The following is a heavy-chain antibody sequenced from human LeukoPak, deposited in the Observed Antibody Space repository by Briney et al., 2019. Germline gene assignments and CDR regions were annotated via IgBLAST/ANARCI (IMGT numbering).Heavy chain of an antibody. CDR2: ISYDGSNK. V-gene: IGHV3-30*18. CDR3: AKHSQWLGHFDY. J-gene: IGHJ4*02. CDR1: GFTFSSYG. D-gene: IGHD6-19*01. Sequence: GRSLRLSCAASGFTFSSYGMHWVRQAPGKGLEWVAVISYDGSNKYYADSVKGRFTISRDNSKNTLYLQMNSLRAECTAVYYCAKHSQWLGHFDYWGQGTLVTVSS.